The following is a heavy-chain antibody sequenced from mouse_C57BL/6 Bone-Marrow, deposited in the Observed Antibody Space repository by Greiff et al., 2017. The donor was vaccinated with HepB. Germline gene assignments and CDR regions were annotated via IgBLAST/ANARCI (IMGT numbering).Heavy chain of an antibody. Sequence: DVQLVESGPGMVKPSQSLSLTCTVTGYSITSGYDWHWIRHFPGNKLEWMGYISYSGSTNYNPSLKSRISITHDTSKNHFFLKLNSVTTEDTATYYCARVAYDGYSSFAYWGQGTLVTVSA. CDR2: ISYSGST. CDR1: GYSITSGYD. CDR3: ARVAYDGYSSFAY. J-gene: IGHJ3*01. V-gene: IGHV3-1*01. D-gene: IGHD2-3*01.